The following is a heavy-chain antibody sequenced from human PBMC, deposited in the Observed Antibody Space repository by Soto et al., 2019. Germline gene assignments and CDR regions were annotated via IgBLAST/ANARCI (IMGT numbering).Heavy chain of an antibody. CDR2: IIPIFGTA. CDR1: GGTFSSYA. CDR3: ARSDIVVVVAAKGIEYFQH. Sequence: QVQLVQSGAEVKKPGSSVKVSCKASGGTFSSYAISWVRQAPGQGLEWMGGIIPIFGTANYAQKFQGRVTITADESTSTAYMELSSLRSEDTAVYYCARSDIVVVVAAKGIEYFQHWGQGTLVTVSS. J-gene: IGHJ1*01. V-gene: IGHV1-69*12. D-gene: IGHD2-15*01.